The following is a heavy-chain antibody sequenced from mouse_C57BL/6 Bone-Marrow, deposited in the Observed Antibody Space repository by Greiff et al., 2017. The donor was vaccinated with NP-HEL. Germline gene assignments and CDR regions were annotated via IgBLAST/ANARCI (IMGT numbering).Heavy chain of an antibody. V-gene: IGHV14-2*01. J-gene: IGHJ1*03. CDR1: GFNIKDYY. Sequence: EVQLVESGAELVKPGASVKLSCTASGFNIKDYYMHWVKQRTEQGLEWIGRIDPEDGETKYAPQFQGKATITADTSSNTSYLQLSSLTSEDTAVYYCASTVVAHYWYFDVWGTGTTVTVSS. CDR3: ASTVVAHYWYFDV. D-gene: IGHD1-1*01. CDR2: IDPEDGET.